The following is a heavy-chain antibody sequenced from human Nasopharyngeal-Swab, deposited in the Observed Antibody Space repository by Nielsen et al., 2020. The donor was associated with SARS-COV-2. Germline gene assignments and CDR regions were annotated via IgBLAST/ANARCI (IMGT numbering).Heavy chain of an antibody. CDR2: IKQDGSDK. CDR1: GFTFSNYW. J-gene: IGHJ3*02. Sequence: GGSLRLSCAASGFTFSNYWMHWVRQAPGKGLEWVANIKQDGSDKYYVDSVKGRFTISRDNAKNSLELQMNSLRVEDTAVYYCGRGGKLGALDIWGQGTMVTVSS. V-gene: IGHV3-7*01. CDR3: GRGGKLGALDI. D-gene: IGHD3-16*01.